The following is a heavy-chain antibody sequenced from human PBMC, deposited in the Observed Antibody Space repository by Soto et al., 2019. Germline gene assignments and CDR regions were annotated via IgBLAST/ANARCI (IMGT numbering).Heavy chain of an antibody. V-gene: IGHV4-31*03. CDR2: IYYSGST. CDR3: ARMWELTGDLFFDY. D-gene: IGHD1-26*01. J-gene: IGHJ4*02. Sequence: SETLSLTCTVSGGSISSGGYYWSWIRQHPGKGLEWIGYIYYSGSTYYNPSLKSRVTISVDTSKNQFSLKLSSVTAADTAVYYCARMWELTGDLFFDYWGQGTLVTVSS. CDR1: GGSISSGGYY.